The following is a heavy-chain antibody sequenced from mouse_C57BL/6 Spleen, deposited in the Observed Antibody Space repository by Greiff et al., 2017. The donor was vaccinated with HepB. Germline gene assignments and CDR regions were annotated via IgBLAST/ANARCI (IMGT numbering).Heavy chain of an antibody. J-gene: IGHJ2*01. CDR1: GFNIKDDY. Sequence: EVQLQQSGAELVRPGASVKLSCTASGFNIKDDYMHWVKQRPEQGLEWIGWIDPENGDTEYASKFQGKATITADTSSNTAYLQRSSLTSEDTAVYYCTSQLTLRGYGGQGTTLTVSS. D-gene: IGHD3-2*02. V-gene: IGHV14-4*01. CDR3: TSQLTLRGY. CDR2: IDPENGDT.